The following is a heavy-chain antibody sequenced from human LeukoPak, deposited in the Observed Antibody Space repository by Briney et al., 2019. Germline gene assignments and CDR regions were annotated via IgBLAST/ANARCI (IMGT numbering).Heavy chain of an antibody. Sequence: GGSLRLSCAGSGFTISRYGMSWVRQAPGKGLEWVSVISGSGGSTYYTDSVKGRFTISRDTSKNTLYLQMNSLRAEDTAVYYCAKGGWDLLGHFDYWGQGTLVTVSS. CDR3: AKGGWDLLGHFDY. CDR2: ISGSGGST. D-gene: IGHD1-26*01. CDR1: GFTISRYG. J-gene: IGHJ4*02. V-gene: IGHV3-23*01.